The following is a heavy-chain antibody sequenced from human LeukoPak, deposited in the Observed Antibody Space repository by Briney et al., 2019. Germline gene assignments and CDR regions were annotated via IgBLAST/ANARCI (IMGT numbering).Heavy chain of an antibody. CDR2: INAGNGNT. CDR3: ARVHCSSTSCYSKSFDY. CDR1: GYTFTSYA. Sequence: GASVKVSCKASGYTFTSYAMHWVRQAPGQRLEWMGWINAGNGNTKYSQKFQGRVTITRDTSASTAYMELSSLRSEDTAVYYCARVHCSSTSCYSKSFDYWGQGTLVTVSS. J-gene: IGHJ4*02. V-gene: IGHV1-3*01. D-gene: IGHD2-2*01.